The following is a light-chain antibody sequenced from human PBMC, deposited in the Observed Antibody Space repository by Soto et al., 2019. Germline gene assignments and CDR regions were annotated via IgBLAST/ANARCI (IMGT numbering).Light chain of an antibody. J-gene: IGKJ4*01. CDR2: GAS. CDR1: ESVNRN. Sequence: EILMTQSPATLSVSPGGRATLSCRASESVNRNLAWYQQRPGQSPRLLLYGASTRATGTPARFSGSGSGTEFTLTITSLQSDDFALYFCQHYNNWPLTFGGGTKVEIK. CDR3: QHYNNWPLT. V-gene: IGKV3-15*01.